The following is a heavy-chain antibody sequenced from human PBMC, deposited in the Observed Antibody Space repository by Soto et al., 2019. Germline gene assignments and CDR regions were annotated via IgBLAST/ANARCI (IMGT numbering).Heavy chain of an antibody. J-gene: IGHJ6*02. V-gene: IGHV3-21*01. CDR1: GFTFNSYS. CDR2: ISSSSSYI. D-gene: IGHD4-17*01. CDR3: ARSTAVTAGVGDIGVV. Sequence: PAGSLRLSCAASGFTFNSYSMNWVRQASGKGLEWVSCISSSSSYIYYADSVKGRFTVSRDKAKNSLYLQMNSLRVEDTAVYYCARSTAVTAGVGDIGVVWGQGTPVTVSS.